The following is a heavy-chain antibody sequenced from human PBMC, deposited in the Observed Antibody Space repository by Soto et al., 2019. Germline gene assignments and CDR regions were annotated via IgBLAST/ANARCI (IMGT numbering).Heavy chain of an antibody. CDR3: ARDRDYGDYVDYFDY. V-gene: IGHV3-48*02. Sequence: GGSLRLSCAASGFTFSSYSMNWVRQAPGKGLEWVSYISSSSTIYYADSVKGRFTISRDNAKNSLYLQMNSLRDEDTAVYYCARDRDYGDYVDYFDYWGQGTLVTVSS. D-gene: IGHD4-17*01. CDR1: GFTFSSYS. CDR2: ISSSSTI. J-gene: IGHJ4*02.